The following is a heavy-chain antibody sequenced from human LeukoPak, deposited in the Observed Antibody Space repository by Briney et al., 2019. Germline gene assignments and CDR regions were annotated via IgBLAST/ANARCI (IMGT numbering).Heavy chain of an antibody. CDR2: IKQDGSDK. V-gene: IGHV3-7*01. Sequence: GGSLRLSCAASGFTFSSFWMTWVRQAPGKGLEWVANIKQDGSDKHYVDSVKGRVTISRDNARNSLYLQMNSLRAEDTAVYYCARLTGSKADGMDVWGQGTTVTVSS. D-gene: IGHD1-14*01. CDR3: ARLTGSKADGMDV. CDR1: GFTFSSFW. J-gene: IGHJ6*02.